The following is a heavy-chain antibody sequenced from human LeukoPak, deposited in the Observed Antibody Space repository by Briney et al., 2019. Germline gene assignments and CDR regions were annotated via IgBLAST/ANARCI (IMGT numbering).Heavy chain of an antibody. D-gene: IGHD2-8*02. V-gene: IGHV3-74*01. CDR1: GFSFSFYW. CDR2: IKTDGSIA. Sequence: GGSLRLSCAASGFSFSFYWMHWVRRAPGKGPVWVSHIKTDGSIADYADSVRGRFTISRDNSKSTLSLQMNSLRAEDTAIYYCATYRQVLLPFESWGQGTLVTVSS. J-gene: IGHJ4*02. CDR3: ATYRQVLLPFES.